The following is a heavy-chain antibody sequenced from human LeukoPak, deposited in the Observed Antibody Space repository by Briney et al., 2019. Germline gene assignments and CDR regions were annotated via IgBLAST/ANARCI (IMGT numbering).Heavy chain of an antibody. V-gene: IGHV4-61*01. CDR2: IYYSGTT. Sequence: SETLSLTCTVSGGSVISGSYYWSWLRQPPGKGLEWNGYIYYSGTTNYIPSLKSRVTISVETSKNQFSLKLSSVTAADTAVYYCARLTYSSGWYSEYYYYGMDVWGQGTTVTVSS. CDR3: ARLTYSSGWYSEYYYYGMDV. CDR1: GGSVISGSYY. J-gene: IGHJ6*02. D-gene: IGHD6-19*01.